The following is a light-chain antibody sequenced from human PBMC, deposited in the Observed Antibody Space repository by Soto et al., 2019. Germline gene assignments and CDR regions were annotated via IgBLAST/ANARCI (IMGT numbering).Light chain of an antibody. CDR2: GAS. Sequence: DIQMTQSPSTLSASVGDRVTITCRASQNINNWLAWYQQKRGKAPNLLIYGASTLESGVPSRFSGSGFGTEFTLTSSSLQPDDFATYYCQQYSAWYTFGQGTELEI. CDR1: QNINNW. CDR3: QQYSAWYT. V-gene: IGKV1-5*01. J-gene: IGKJ2*01.